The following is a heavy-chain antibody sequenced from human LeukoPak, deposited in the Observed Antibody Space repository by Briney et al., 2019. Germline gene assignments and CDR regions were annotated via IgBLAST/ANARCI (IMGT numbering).Heavy chain of an antibody. D-gene: IGHD4-11*01. CDR1: GYIFSNFA. V-gene: IGHV3-30*17. J-gene: IGHJ4*02. CDR2: ISKDGTYK. CDR3: AKDDGPYSLTPYSVGLFGY. Sequence: PGGSLRLSCEVSGYIFSNFAVNWVRQTPGKGLEWVASISKDGTYKHFSDFVKGRFTISRDNSKNTVYLQMNSLRSVDTAVYYCAKDDGPYSLTPYSVGLFGYWGPGTLVTVSS.